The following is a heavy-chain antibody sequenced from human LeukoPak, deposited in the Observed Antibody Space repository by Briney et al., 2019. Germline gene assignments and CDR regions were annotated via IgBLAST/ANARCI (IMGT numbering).Heavy chain of an antibody. CDR3: ARGQGFESGIIDY. V-gene: IGHV4-59*12. J-gene: IGHJ4*02. CDR2: IYYSGST. D-gene: IGHD3-3*01. Sequence: SETLSLTCTVSGGSISSYYWSWIRQPPGKGLEWIGYIYYSGSTNYNPSLKSRVTISVDTSKNQFSLKLSSVTAADTAVYYCARGQGFESGIIDYWGQGTLVTVSS. CDR1: GGSISSYY.